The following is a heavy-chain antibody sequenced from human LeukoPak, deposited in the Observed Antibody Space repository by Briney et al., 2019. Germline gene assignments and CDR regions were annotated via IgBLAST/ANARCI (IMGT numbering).Heavy chain of an antibody. D-gene: IGHD3-10*01. J-gene: IGHJ4*02. CDR2: ISSSSSYI. Sequence: GGSLRLSCAASGFTFSSYSMNWVRQAPGKGLEWVSSISSSSSYIYYADSVKGRFTISRDNAKNSLYLQMNSLGAEDTAVYYCARDGLWFGELLYIHWGQGTLVTVSS. CDR1: GFTFSSYS. CDR3: ARDGLWFGELLYIH. V-gene: IGHV3-21*01.